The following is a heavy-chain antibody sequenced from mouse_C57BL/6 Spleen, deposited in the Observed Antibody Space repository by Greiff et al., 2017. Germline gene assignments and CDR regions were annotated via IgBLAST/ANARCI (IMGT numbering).Heavy chain of an antibody. Sequence: QVQLQQSGAELARPGASVKLSCKASGYTFTSYGISWVKQRTGQGLEWIGEIYPRSGNTYYNEKFKGKATLTANKSSSTAYMELRSLTSDDSAVYFCARGDYDSWYFDVWGTGTTVTVSS. CDR2: IYPRSGNT. J-gene: IGHJ1*03. V-gene: IGHV1-81*01. CDR3: ARGDYDSWYFDV. D-gene: IGHD2-4*01. CDR1: GYTFTSYG.